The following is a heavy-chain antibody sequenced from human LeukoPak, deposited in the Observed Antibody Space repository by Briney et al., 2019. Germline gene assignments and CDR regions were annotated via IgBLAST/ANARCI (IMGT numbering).Heavy chain of an antibody. J-gene: IGHJ4*02. CDR1: GFTFSTYA. Sequence: GGSLRLSCAASGFTFSTYAMTWVRQAPGKGLEWVSAISASGVSTYYTDSVKGRFTISRDNSKNTLYLQMNSLRADDTAVYYCAKHRTSVDHNWGQGTLVTVSS. CDR2: ISASGVST. CDR3: AKHRTSVDHN. D-gene: IGHD1-1*01. V-gene: IGHV3-23*01.